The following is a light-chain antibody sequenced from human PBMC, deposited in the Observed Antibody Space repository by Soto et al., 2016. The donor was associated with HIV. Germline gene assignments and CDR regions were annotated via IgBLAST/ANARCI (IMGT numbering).Light chain of an antibody. Sequence: SYELTQSPSVSVAPGKTATITCGGNNIATKGVHWYQQKPGQAPLLVVYDDSDRPSGIPERFSGSKSGNTATLSISGVEAGDEGDYYCQVWDTNSDHYVGLGGGTKLTVL. CDR1: NIATKG. V-gene: IGLV3-21*03. CDR3: QVWDTNSDHYVG. J-gene: IGLJ2*01. CDR2: DDS.